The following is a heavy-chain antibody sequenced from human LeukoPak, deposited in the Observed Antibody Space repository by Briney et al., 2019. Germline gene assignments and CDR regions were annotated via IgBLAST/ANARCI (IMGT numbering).Heavy chain of an antibody. J-gene: IGHJ4*02. Sequence: PGGSLRLSCAASGFTFSSYNMNWVRQAPGKGLEWVSSISSSSSYIYYADSVKCRFTISRDNAKNSLYLQMNSLSAEDTAVYYCVRDRSRLIDYWGQGTLVTVSS. CDR3: VRDRSRLIDY. V-gene: IGHV3-21*01. D-gene: IGHD3-22*01. CDR1: GFTFSSYN. CDR2: ISSSSSYI.